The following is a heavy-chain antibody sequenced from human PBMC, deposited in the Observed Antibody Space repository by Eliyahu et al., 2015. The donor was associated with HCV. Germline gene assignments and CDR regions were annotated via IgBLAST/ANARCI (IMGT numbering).Heavy chain of an antibody. Sequence: QVQLQQWGAGLLKPSETLSLTCAVYGGSFSGYYWSWIRQPPGKGLEWVGGIKHRGSTNYNPSLKSRVTISVDTSKNQFSLKLSSVTAADTAVYYCARGGVATPNKHYYYYGMDVWGQGTTVTVSS. CDR1: GGSFSGYY. J-gene: IGHJ6*02. CDR2: IKHRGST. CDR3: ARGGVATPNKHYYYYGMDV. D-gene: IGHD5-12*01. V-gene: IGHV4-34*01.